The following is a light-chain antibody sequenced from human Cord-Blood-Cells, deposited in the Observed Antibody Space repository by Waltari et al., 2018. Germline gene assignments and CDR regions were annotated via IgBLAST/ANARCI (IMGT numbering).Light chain of an antibody. CDR2: DVS. CDR3: SSYTSSSIWV. V-gene: IGLV2-14*01. Sequence: QSALTQPASVSGSPGQSITISCTGTSSDVGGYNYVSWYQQHPGKAPKLMIYDVSKRPSGVSNRFSGSKSGNTASPTISGLQAEDEADYYCSSYTSSSIWVFGGGTKLTVL. CDR1: SSDVGGYNY. J-gene: IGLJ3*02.